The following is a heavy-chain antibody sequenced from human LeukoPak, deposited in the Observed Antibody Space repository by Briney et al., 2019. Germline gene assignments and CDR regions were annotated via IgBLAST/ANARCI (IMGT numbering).Heavy chain of an antibody. V-gene: IGHV1-18*01. Sequence: GASVKVSCKASGYTFTSYGISWVRQAPGQGLEWMGWISAYNGNTNYAQKLQGRVTMTTDTSTSTAYMELRSLRADDTAVYYCARNDYTFRSRPNWSDHWGQGTLVVVSS. CDR1: GYTFTSYG. D-gene: IGHD5-12*01. J-gene: IGHJ5*02. CDR2: ISAYNGNT. CDR3: ARNDYTFRSRPNWSDH.